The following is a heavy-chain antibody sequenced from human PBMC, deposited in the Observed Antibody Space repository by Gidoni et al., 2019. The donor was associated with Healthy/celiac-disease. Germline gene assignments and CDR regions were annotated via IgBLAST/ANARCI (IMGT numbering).Heavy chain of an antibody. D-gene: IGHD4-17*01. V-gene: IGHV3-48*01. CDR1: GFTFSSYS. J-gene: IGHJ3*02. CDR2: ISSSSSTI. CDR3: ARDGYGDYDDAFDI. Sequence: EVQLVESGGGWVQPGGSLRLSCAASGFTFSSYSMNWVRQAPGKGLEWVSYISSSSSTIYYADSVKGRFTISRDNAKNSLYLQMNSLRAEDTAVYYCARDGYGDYDDAFDIWGQGTMVTVSS.